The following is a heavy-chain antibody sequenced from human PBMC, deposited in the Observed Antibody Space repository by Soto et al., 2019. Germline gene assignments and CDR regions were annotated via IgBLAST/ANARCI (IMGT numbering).Heavy chain of an antibody. Sequence: EVRLVESGGGLVKPGGSIRLSCAASGFTFINVWMSWVRQAPGKGLEWVGRVKSKSDGATTDYAAPVKGRFTVSRDDSQNTLSLQMDSLKIEDTAVYFCTTAAGGMWGADYWGQGTPVTVSS. CDR2: VKSKSDGATT. J-gene: IGHJ4*02. CDR3: TTAAGGMWGADY. D-gene: IGHD1-26*01. V-gene: IGHV3-15*01. CDR1: GFTFINVW.